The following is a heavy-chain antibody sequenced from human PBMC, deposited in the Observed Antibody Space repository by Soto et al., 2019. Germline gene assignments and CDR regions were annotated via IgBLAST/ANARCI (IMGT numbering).Heavy chain of an antibody. V-gene: IGHV3-23*01. J-gene: IGHJ4*02. CDR3: ARIRQLLFVS. CDR1: GFTFRVYA. D-gene: IGHD2-2*01. CDR2: IGGTGNTT. Sequence: GGSLRLSCAASGFTFRVYAVSWFRQAPGRGLEWVSAIGGTGNTTYYADSVKGRFTIARDNSRDTLYLQMTSLRVEDTAVYYCARIRQLLFVSWGQGTLVTVSS.